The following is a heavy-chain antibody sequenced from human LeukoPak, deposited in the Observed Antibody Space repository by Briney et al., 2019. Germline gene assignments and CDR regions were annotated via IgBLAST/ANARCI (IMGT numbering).Heavy chain of an antibody. CDR2: INHGGST. CDR3: ASSDDSSGFDY. V-gene: IGHV4-38-2*02. D-gene: IGHD6-19*01. Sequence: SETLSLTCSVSGYPISSVYYWGWIRRPPGKGLEWIGSINHGGSTDYNPSLKSRVIISVDTSKNQFSLKLSSVTAADTAVYYCASSDDSSGFDYWGQGTLVTVSS. CDR1: GYPISSVYY. J-gene: IGHJ4*02.